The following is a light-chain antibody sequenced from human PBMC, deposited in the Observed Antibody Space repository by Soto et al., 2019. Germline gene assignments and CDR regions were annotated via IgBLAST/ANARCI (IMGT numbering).Light chain of an antibody. J-gene: IGKJ5*01. V-gene: IGKV1-33*01. Sequence: DIQMTQSPSSLSASVGDRVTITCRASQSISSYLNWYQQKPGKAPKLLIYDASYLEKGVPSRFSGSGSGTEFTLTISSLQSEDFAVYYCQQYNNWPPITFGQGTRLEIK. CDR3: QQYNNWPPIT. CDR2: DAS. CDR1: QSISSY.